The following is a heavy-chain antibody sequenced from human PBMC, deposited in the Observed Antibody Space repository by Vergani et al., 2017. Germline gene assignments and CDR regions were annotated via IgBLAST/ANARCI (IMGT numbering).Heavy chain of an antibody. CDR3: ARDSDLSFYFDY. Sequence: QVQLVESGGGVVQPGTSLRLSCAASGFTFSSYGMHWVRQAPGKGLEWVAVIWYDGSNKYYADSVKGRFTISRDNSKNTLYLQMNSLRAEDTAVYYCARDSDLSFYFDYWGQGTLVTVSS. V-gene: IGHV3-33*08. CDR1: GFTFSSYG. D-gene: IGHD1-26*01. J-gene: IGHJ4*02. CDR2: IWYDGSNK.